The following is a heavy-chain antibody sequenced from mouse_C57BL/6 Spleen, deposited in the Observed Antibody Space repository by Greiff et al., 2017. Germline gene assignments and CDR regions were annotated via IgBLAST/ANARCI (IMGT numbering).Heavy chain of an antibody. D-gene: IGHD4-1*01. CDR2: IDPSDSYT. Sequence: QVQLQQSGAELVMPGASVKLSCKASGYTFTSYWMHWVKQRPGQGLEWIGEIDPSDSYTNYNQKFKGKSTLTVDKSSSTAYMQLSSLTSEDSAVYYCARMGLFAYWGQGTLVTVSA. CDR3: ARMGLFAY. J-gene: IGHJ3*01. CDR1: GYTFTSYW. V-gene: IGHV1-69*01.